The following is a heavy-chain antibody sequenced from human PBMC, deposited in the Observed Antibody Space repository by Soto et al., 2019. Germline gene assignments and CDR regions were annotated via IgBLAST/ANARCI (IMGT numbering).Heavy chain of an antibody. CDR1: GFTFSSYS. J-gene: IGHJ5*02. CDR3: ARDEQWLVTSWFEP. V-gene: IGHV3-21*01. Sequence: PGGSLRLSCAASGFTFSSYSMNWVSQAPGKWLEWVSSISSSSSYIYYADSVKGRFTISRDNAKNSLYLQMNSLRAEDTAVYYCARDEQWLVTSWFEPWGQGTLVTVSS. CDR2: ISSSSSYI. D-gene: IGHD6-19*01.